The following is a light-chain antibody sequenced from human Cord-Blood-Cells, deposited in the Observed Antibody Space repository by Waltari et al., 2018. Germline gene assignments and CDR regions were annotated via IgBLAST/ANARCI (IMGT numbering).Light chain of an antibody. Sequence: SSDVGSYNLVSWYQQHPGKAPKLMIYEGSKRPSGVSNRFSGSKSGNTASLTISGLQAEDEADYYCCSYAGSNYVFGTGTKVTVL. CDR2: EGS. CDR1: SSDVGSYNL. CDR3: CSYAGSNYV. V-gene: IGLV2-23*01. J-gene: IGLJ1*01.